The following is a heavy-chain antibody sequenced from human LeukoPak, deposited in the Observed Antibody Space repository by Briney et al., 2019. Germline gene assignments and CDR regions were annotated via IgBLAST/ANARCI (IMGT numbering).Heavy chain of an antibody. Sequence: GGSLRLSCAASGFTFSDYYMSWIRQAPGKGLEWVSYISSSGSTIYYADSVKGRFTISRDNSKNTLYLQMNSLRAEDTAVYYCARERYNEAFDIWGQGTMVTVSS. CDR3: ARERYNEAFDI. D-gene: IGHD1-14*01. CDR2: ISSSGSTI. J-gene: IGHJ3*02. V-gene: IGHV3-11*04. CDR1: GFTFSDYY.